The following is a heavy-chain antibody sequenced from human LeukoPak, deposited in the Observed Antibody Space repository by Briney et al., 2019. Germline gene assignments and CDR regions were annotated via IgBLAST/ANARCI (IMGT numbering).Heavy chain of an antibody. CDR1: GFTFSSYG. CDR3: AKDLYVGATKNYFDY. Sequence: GGSLRLSCAASGFTFSSYGMSWVRQAPGKGLEWVSAISGSGGSTYYADSVKGRFTISRDNSKNTLYLQMNSLRAEDTAVYYCAKDLYVGATKNYFDYWGQGTLVTVSS. J-gene: IGHJ4*02. D-gene: IGHD1-26*01. V-gene: IGHV3-23*01. CDR2: ISGSGGST.